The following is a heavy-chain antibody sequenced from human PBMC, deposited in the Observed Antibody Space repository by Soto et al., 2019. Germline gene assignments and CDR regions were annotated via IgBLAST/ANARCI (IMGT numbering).Heavy chain of an antibody. CDR3: ARDYAYCSSTSCYHWFDP. Sequence: PGGSLRLSCAASGVPFSSYSMNWVRQAPGKGLEWVSYISSSSSTIYYADSVKGRFTISRDNAKNSLYLQMNSLRAEDTAVYYCARDYAYCSSTSCYHWFDPWGQGTLVTVSS. V-gene: IGHV3-48*01. CDR1: GVPFSSYS. CDR2: ISSSSSTI. D-gene: IGHD2-2*01. J-gene: IGHJ5*02.